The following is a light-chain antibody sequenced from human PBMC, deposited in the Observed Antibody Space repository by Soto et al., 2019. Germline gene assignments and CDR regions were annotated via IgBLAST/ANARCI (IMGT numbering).Light chain of an antibody. V-gene: IGKV1-39*01. CDR1: QSISTF. CDR2: VAS. Sequence: DIQVTQSPSSLSASIGDRVTITCRASQSISTFLNWYQQKPGKAPNLLIYVASNLQTGVPSRFSGSGSGTDFSPTISSLQHEDVATYYCQQSYSAPYTFGQGTTLEIK. CDR3: QQSYSAPYT. J-gene: IGKJ2*01.